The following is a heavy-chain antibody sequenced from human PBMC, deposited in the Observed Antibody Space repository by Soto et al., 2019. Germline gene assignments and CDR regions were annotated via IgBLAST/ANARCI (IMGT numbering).Heavy chain of an antibody. CDR2: IGTTDDT. CDR1: GFNFHNYD. V-gene: IGHV3-13*01. Sequence: PGGSLRLSCAASGFNFHNYDMYWVRQITGKGLEWVSVIGTTDDTFYIDSVRGRFTISREDAKSSFYLEMNDLRAEDTAVYYCARSLAYKRTPLDVWGQGTTVTVSS. CDR3: ARSLAYKRTPLDV. J-gene: IGHJ6*02. D-gene: IGHD1-20*01.